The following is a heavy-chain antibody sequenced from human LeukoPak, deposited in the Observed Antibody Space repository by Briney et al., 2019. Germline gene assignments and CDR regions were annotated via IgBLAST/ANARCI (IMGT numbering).Heavy chain of an antibody. V-gene: IGHV4-61*01. CDR3: ARDASGIAAAGFDY. CDR1: GGSISRSSYY. Sequence: SQTLSLTCTVSGGSISRSSYYWGWIRQPPGKGLEWIGYIYYSGSTNYNPSLKSRVTISVDTSKNQFSLKLSSVTAADTAVYYCARDASGIAAAGFDYWGQGTLVTVSS. J-gene: IGHJ4*02. CDR2: IYYSGST. D-gene: IGHD6-13*01.